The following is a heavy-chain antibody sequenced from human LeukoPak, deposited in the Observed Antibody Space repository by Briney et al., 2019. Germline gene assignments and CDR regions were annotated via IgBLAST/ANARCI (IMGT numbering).Heavy chain of an antibody. V-gene: IGHV3-23*01. J-gene: IGHJ4*02. CDR1: GFNFTYA. CDR2: ISGSGFST. Sequence: GRSLRLSCAASGFNFTYAMSWVRQAPGKGLEWVSGISGSGFSTYYADSVKGRFTISRDNFRNTLYMQMNSLRAEDTAVYYCAKGARGGTVTTVDYWGQGTLVTVSS. CDR3: AKGARGGTVTTVDY. D-gene: IGHD4-17*01.